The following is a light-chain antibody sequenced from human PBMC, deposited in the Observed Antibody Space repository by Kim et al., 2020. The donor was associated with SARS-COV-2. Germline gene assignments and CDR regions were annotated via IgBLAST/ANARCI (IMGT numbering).Light chain of an antibody. Sequence: QSVLTQPPSASGTPGQRVTLSCSGSASNIGGFTVNWFQQIPGTAPKLLIFSNTQRPSGVPDRFSGSKSGTSASLAIDGLRSEDEAHYYCVSWDDSLSRPVFGGGTQLTVL. CDR1: ASNIGGFT. CDR2: SNT. CDR3: VSWDDSLSRPV. J-gene: IGLJ3*02. V-gene: IGLV1-44*01.